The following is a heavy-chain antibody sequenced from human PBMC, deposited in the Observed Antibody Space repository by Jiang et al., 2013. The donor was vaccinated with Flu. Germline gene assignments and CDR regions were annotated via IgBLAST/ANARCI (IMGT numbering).Heavy chain of an antibody. CDR3: AIPSSDCTTTTCPLTY. V-gene: IGHV1-69*06. J-gene: IGHJ4*02. CDR1: GGTFSTYS. D-gene: IGHD2-2*01. Sequence: VQLVESGAEVKKPGSSVRVSCKASGGTFSTYSINWVRQAPGQGLEWMGGITPMFGSPNYAQKFQGRVRITADKSTSTAYMELSSLRSEDTAVFYCAIPSSDCTTTTCPLTYWGQGSRVTVSS. CDR2: ITPMFGSP.